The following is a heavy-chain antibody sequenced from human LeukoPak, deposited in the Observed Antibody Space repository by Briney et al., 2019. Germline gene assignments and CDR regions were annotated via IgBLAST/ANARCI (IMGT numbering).Heavy chain of an antibody. Sequence: GGSLRLSCAASGFTFSSYAMHWVRQAPGKGLEWVGRIKSKTDGGTTDYAAPVKGRFTISRDDSKNTLYLQMNSLKTEDTAVYYCTTDFAIVGATRGSSDYWGQGTLVTVSS. CDR1: GFTFSSYA. CDR2: IKSKTDGGTT. D-gene: IGHD1-26*01. CDR3: TTDFAIVGATRGSSDY. J-gene: IGHJ4*02. V-gene: IGHV3-15*07.